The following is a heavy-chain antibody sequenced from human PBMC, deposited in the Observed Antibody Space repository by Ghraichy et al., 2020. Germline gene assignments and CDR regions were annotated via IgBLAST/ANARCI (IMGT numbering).Heavy chain of an antibody. CDR3: ARAAYYYGMDV. V-gene: IGHV4-34*01. CDR2: INHSGST. CDR1: GGSFSGYY. J-gene: IGHJ6*02. Sequence: SETLSLTCAVYGGSFSGYYWSWIRQPPGKGLEWIGEINHSGSTNYNPSLKSRVTISVDTSKNQFSLKLSSVTAADTAVYYCARAAYYYGMDVWGQGTTVTVSS.